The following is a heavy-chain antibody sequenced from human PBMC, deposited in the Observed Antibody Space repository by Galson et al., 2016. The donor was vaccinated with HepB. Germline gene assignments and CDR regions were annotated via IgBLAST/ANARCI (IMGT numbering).Heavy chain of an antibody. CDR1: GYILTGYY. J-gene: IGHJ4*02. CDR3: ARLRRIVTTGSWSSPSYFDY. CDR2: IDPRSGGT. Sequence: SVKVSCKASGYILTGYYVHWVRQAPGQELEWMGWIDPRSGGTIYAENFQGRVTMTRDTSINTAYMELSRLRSADTAVYYCARLRRIVTTGSWSSPSYFDYWGQGTLVTVSS. V-gene: IGHV1-2*02. D-gene: IGHD1-26*01.